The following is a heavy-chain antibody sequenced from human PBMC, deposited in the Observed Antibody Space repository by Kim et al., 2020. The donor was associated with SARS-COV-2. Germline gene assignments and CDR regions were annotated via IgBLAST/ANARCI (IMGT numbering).Heavy chain of an antibody. CDR3: AQRGYCLEIYDNGWY. Sequence: SGPTLVRPTQTLTLTCTFSGFSLTTEGVGVGWIRQPPGKALEWLAVIYWDDDKRYSPSLKSRLTITKDTSKNQVVLTMTNMDPVDTGTYYCAQRGYCLEIYDNGWYWGQGTLVTVST. D-gene: IGHD3-22*01. CDR2: IYWDDDK. J-gene: IGHJ4*02. V-gene: IGHV2-5*02. CDR1: GFSLTTEGVG.